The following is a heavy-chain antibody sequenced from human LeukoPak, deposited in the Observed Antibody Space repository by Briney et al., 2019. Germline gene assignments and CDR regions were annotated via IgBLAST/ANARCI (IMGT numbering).Heavy chain of an antibody. Sequence: SETLSLTCTVSGGSISSYYWSWTRQPAGKGLEWIGRIYTSGSTNYNPSLKSRVTMSVDTSKNQFSLKLRSVTAADTAVYYCAREHRMWYDSSGYYYNFDYWGQGTLVTVSS. CDR3: AREHRMWYDSSGYYYNFDY. D-gene: IGHD3-22*01. V-gene: IGHV4-4*07. J-gene: IGHJ4*02. CDR1: GGSISSYY. CDR2: IYTSGST.